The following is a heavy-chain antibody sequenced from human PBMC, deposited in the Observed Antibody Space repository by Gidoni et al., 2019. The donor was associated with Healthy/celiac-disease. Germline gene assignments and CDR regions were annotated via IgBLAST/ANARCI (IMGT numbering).Heavy chain of an antibody. Sequence: QVQLQESGPGLVKPSETLSLTCTVSGGSISSYYWSWIRQPPGKGLEWIGYIYYSGSTNYNPSLKSRVTISVDTSKNQFSLKLSSVTAADTAVYYCARLSDCGGDCYTWFDPWGQGTLVTVSS. CDR3: ARLSDCGGDCYTWFDP. CDR2: IYYSGST. J-gene: IGHJ5*02. CDR1: GGSISSYY. V-gene: IGHV4-59*08. D-gene: IGHD2-21*02.